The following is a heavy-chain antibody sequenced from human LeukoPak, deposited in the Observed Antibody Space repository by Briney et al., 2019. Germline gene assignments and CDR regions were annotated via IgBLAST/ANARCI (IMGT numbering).Heavy chain of an antibody. Sequence: SETLSLTCTVSRGSISSHYWSWIRQPPGKGLEWIGNIHDSGTANYSPSLKSRVTISVDTSKNQFSLKLSSVTAADTAVYYCARANLYSSGRRFWFDPWGQGTLVTVSS. CDR1: RGSISSHY. CDR2: IHDSGTA. J-gene: IGHJ5*02. CDR3: ARANLYSSGRRFWFDP. D-gene: IGHD6-19*01. V-gene: IGHV4-59*11.